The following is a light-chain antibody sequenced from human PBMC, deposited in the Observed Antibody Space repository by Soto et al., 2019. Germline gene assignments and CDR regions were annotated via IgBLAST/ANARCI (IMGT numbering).Light chain of an antibody. J-gene: IGLJ2*01. CDR3: SSYTSVIAVV. CDR1: SNAIGAYDY. Sequence: QSALTQPASVSGSPGQSITISCPGTSNAIGAYDYVSWYQQHPGKAPKLLIFDVTYRPSGVSDRFSGSKSGRTASLTISGLQSEDEADYYCSSYTSVIAVVFGGGTKLTVL. CDR2: DVT. V-gene: IGLV2-14*03.